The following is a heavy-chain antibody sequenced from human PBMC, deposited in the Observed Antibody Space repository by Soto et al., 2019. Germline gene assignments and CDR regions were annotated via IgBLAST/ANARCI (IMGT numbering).Heavy chain of an antibody. J-gene: IGHJ3*02. Sequence: QVQLVESGGGVVQPGRSLRLSCAASGFTFSSYGMHWVRQAPGKGLEWVAVIWYDGSNKYYADSVKDRFTISRDNSKNTLYLQMNSLRAEDTAVYYCARVSGVEGAFDIWGQGTMVTVSS. CDR1: GFTFSSYG. CDR3: ARVSGVEGAFDI. V-gene: IGHV3-33*01. CDR2: IWYDGSNK.